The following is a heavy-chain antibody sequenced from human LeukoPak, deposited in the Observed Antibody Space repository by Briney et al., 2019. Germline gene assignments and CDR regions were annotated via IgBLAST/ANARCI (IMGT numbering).Heavy chain of an antibody. V-gene: IGHV4-34*01. CDR2: INHSGT. D-gene: IGHD3-22*01. CDR3: ARTPGGMIVGGTFVY. Sequence: SETLSLTCGVYGGSFSGYYWSWIRQPPGKGLEWIGEINHSGTNYNPSLKSRVTISVDTSKNQFSLKLSSVTAADTAVYYCARTPGGMIVGGTFVYWGQGTLVTVSS. J-gene: IGHJ4*02. CDR1: GGSFSGYY.